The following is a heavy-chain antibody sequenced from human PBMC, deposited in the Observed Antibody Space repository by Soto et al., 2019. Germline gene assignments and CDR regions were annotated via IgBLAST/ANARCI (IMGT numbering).Heavy chain of an antibody. J-gene: IGHJ6*02. CDR2: ISYDGSKK. CDR1: GFTFSSYA. CDR3: ARDRSYGDSAGGGMDV. Sequence: QVQLVESGGGVVQPGRSLRLSCAASGFTFSSYAMHWVRQAPGKGLEWVAVISYDGSKKYYADSVKGRFTISRDNSKKPLDLNRSSLRTGDAAVYYWARDRSYGDSAGGGMDVWGQGTTVTVSS. V-gene: IGHV3-30-3*01. D-gene: IGHD4-17*01.